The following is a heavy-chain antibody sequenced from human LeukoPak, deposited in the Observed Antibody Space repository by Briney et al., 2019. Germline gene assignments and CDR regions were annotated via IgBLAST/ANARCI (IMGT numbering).Heavy chain of an antibody. D-gene: IGHD3-10*01. Sequence: ESGPTLVNPTQTLTLTCTFSGFSLSTSGVGVGWIRQPPGKALEWLALIYWNDDKRYSPSLKSRLTITKDTSKNQVVLTMTNMDPVDTATYYCAHRNSADYYYGSGSYDYWGQGTLVTVSS. V-gene: IGHV2-5*01. CDR1: GFSLSTSGVG. J-gene: IGHJ4*02. CDR2: IYWNDDK. CDR3: AHRNSADYYYGSGSYDY.